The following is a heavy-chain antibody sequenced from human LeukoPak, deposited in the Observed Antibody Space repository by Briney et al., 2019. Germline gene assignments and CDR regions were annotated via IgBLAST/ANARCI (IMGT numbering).Heavy chain of an antibody. D-gene: IGHD6-19*01. CDR1: GYTFTSYG. CDR2: ISAYNGNT. Sequence: ASVKVSCKASGYTFTSYGISWVRQAPGQGLEWMGWISAYNGNTNYAQKLQGRVTMTTDTSTSTAYMELRSLRSDDTAVYYYARDTPRIAVAGTLDYYYYMDVWGKGTTVTVSS. J-gene: IGHJ6*03. CDR3: ARDTPRIAVAGTLDYYYYMDV. V-gene: IGHV1-18*01.